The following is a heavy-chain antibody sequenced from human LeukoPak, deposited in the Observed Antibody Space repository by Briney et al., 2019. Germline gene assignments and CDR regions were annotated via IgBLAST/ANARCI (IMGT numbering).Heavy chain of an antibody. CDR2: INHSGST. Sequence: PSETLSLTCAVYGGSFSGYYWSWIRQPPGKGLEWIGEINHSGSTNYNPSLKSRVTISVDTSKNQFSLKLSSVTAADTAVYYCARGPRYLVRSGRWYWFDPWGQGTLVTVSS. V-gene: IGHV4-34*01. J-gene: IGHJ5*02. CDR1: GGSFSGYY. D-gene: IGHD3-10*01. CDR3: ARGPRYLVRSGRWYWFDP.